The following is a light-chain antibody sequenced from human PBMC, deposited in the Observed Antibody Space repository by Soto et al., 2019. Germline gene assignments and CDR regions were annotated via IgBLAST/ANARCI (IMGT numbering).Light chain of an antibody. CDR3: QQRSGWYT. V-gene: IGKV3-11*01. CDR1: QSVSTY. Sequence: EIVLTQSPGTLSLSPGERATLSCRASQSVSTYVAWYQQKPGQAPRLLVYDASNRATGIPARFSGSGSGTDFTLTISGLEPEDFAIYYCQQRSGWYTFGQGTRLEIK. J-gene: IGKJ5*01. CDR2: DAS.